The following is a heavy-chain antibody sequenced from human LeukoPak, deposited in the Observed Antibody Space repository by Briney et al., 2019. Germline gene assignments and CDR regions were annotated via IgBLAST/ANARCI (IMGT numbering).Heavy chain of an antibody. CDR3: ARDSRDYGGEPFDY. CDR1: GFTFSGSA. J-gene: IGHJ4*02. D-gene: IGHD4-23*01. CDR2: ISYDGSNK. V-gene: IGHV3-30-3*01. Sequence: GGSLRLSCATSGFTFSGSAMHWVRQAPGKGLEWVAVISYDGSNKYYADSVKGRFTISRDNSKNTLYLQMNSLRAEDTAVYYCARDSRDYGGEPFDYWGQGTLVTVSS.